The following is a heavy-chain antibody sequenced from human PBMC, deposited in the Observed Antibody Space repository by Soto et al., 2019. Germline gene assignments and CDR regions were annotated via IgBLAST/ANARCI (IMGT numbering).Heavy chain of an antibody. CDR1: GASVTSRKHY. CDR3: ASWRYCLSGDCFPSWFDP. J-gene: IGHJ5*02. V-gene: IGHV4-30-4*01. Sequence: SETLSLTCSVSGASVTSRKHYWTWIRQSPGKGLEWIGYIYYGGSTVYNPSLKGRSTVSLDTSKNQFSLNLTSVTAADTAVYLCASWRYCLSGDCFPSWFDPWGQGTLVTVSS. CDR2: IYYGGST. D-gene: IGHD2-21*02.